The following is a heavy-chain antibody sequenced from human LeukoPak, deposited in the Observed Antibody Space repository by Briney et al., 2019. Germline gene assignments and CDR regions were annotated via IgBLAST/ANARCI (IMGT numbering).Heavy chain of an antibody. CDR3: ARGPVVIRTSYYFDY. Sequence: ASVKVSCKASGYTFTSYDINWVRQATGQGLEWMGWMNPNSGNTGYAQKFQGRATITRNTSISTAYMELSSLRSEDTAVYYCARGPVVIRTSYYFDYWGQGTLVTVSS. CDR2: MNPNSGNT. J-gene: IGHJ4*02. D-gene: IGHD3-9*01. V-gene: IGHV1-8*03. CDR1: GYTFTSYD.